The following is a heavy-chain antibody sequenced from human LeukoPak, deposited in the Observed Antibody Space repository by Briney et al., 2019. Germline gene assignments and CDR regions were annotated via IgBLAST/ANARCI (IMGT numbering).Heavy chain of an antibody. CDR2: ISYDGSNK. V-gene: IGHV3-30*19. Sequence: GGSLRLSCAASGSIFSNYGMHWVRQAPGKGLEWVAVISYDGSNKYYADSVKGRFTISRDNSKNTLYLQMNSLRAEDTAVYYCARDLATIAAAGGWTAGYWGQGTLVTVSS. D-gene: IGHD6-13*01. J-gene: IGHJ4*02. CDR3: ARDLATIAAAGGWTAGY. CDR1: GSIFSNYG.